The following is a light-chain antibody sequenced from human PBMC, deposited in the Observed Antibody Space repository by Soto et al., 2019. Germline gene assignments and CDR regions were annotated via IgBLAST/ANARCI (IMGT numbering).Light chain of an antibody. V-gene: IGKV3-15*01. CDR1: KSVRTD. CDR3: QRYNDWPTIT. J-gene: IGKJ5*01. CDR2: GGS. Sequence: EIVMTQSPATLSVHPGDRATLSCRASKSVRTDLAWYQQRPGQAPRLLIYGGSIRAADVPARFSGSGSGTEFTLTLSTLKSEDIAVYYCQRYNDWPTITFGQGTRLEIK.